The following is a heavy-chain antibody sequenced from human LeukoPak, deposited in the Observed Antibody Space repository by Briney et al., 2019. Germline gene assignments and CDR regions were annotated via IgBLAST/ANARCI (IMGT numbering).Heavy chain of an antibody. V-gene: IGHV3-21*01. CDR2: ISSSSSYI. J-gene: IGHJ4*02. D-gene: IGHD3-16*02. Sequence: GGSLRLSCAASGFTFSSYSMKWVRQAPGKGLEWVSSISSSSSYIYYADSVKGRFTISRDNAKNSLYLQMNSLRAEDTAVYYCARDPTFGGVIADDYWGQGTLVTVSS. CDR3: ARDPTFGGVIADDY. CDR1: GFTFSSYS.